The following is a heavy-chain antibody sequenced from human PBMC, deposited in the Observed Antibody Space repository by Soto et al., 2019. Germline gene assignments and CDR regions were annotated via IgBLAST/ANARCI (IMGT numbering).Heavy chain of an antibody. Sequence: QVQLVQSGAEVKKPGASVKVSCKASGYTFNSYGISWVRQAPGQGLEWMGWISAYNGNTNYAQNLQGRVTMTTDTSTTTAYMELRSLRSDDTAVYYCAREPYDFWSNSQLAYFDYWGQGTLVTVSS. CDR2: ISAYNGNT. CDR3: AREPYDFWSNSQLAYFDY. V-gene: IGHV1-18*01. CDR1: GYTFNSYG. D-gene: IGHD3-3*01. J-gene: IGHJ4*02.